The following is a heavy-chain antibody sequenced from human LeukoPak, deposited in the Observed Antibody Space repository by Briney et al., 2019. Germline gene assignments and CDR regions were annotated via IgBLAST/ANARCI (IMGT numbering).Heavy chain of an antibody. CDR3: ARAVSGSLYGDFDF. J-gene: IGHJ4*02. CDR2: IDSHNGDT. D-gene: IGHD1-26*01. CDR1: GYSFVFFG. Sequence: ASVKVSCKASGYSFVFFGVSWVRQAPGQGLEWMGWIDSHNGDTKYAERLQGRVFMTTDTSTSTSYMELRSLRSDDTAVYYCARAVSGSLYGDFDFWGQGNLVTVSS. V-gene: IGHV1-18*01.